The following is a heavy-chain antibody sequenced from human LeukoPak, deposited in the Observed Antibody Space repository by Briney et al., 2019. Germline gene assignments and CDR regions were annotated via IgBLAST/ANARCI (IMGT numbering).Heavy chain of an antibody. Sequence: GGSLRLSCAASGFTFSSYGMHWVRQAPGKGLEWVAVIWYDGSNKYYADSVKGRFTISRDNSKNTLYLQMNSLRAEDTAVYYCATSYDFWSGYYAYWGQGTLVTVSS. CDR2: IWYDGSNK. J-gene: IGHJ4*02. CDR1: GFTFSSYG. V-gene: IGHV3-33*01. D-gene: IGHD3-3*01. CDR3: ATSYDFWSGYYAY.